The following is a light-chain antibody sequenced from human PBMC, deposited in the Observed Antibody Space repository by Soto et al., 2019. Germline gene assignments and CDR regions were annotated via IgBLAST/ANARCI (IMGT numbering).Light chain of an antibody. CDR2: DVS. V-gene: IGKV1-5*01. J-gene: IGKJ1*01. Sequence: DIQMTQSPSTLSASVGDRVTITCRASQSITSWLAWYQQKPGKAPNLLIYDVSSLESGVPSRFSGSGSGTEFTLTISSLQPDYFATYYCLRYSSYWAFGQGTKVEIK. CDR3: LRYSSYWA. CDR1: QSITSW.